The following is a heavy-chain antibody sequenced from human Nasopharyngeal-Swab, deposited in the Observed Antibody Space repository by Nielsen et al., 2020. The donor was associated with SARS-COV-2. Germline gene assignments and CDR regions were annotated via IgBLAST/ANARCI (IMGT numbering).Heavy chain of an antibody. D-gene: IGHD5-18*01. CDR3: ARVDVDTSMAH. CDR2: IDWDDDK. V-gene: IGHV2-70*04. Sequence: SGPTLVKPTQTLTLTCTFSGFSLSTSGMRVSWIRQPPGKALEWLARIDWDDDKFYSTSLRTRLTISKDTSKNRVVLTMTNMDPVDTATYYCARVDVDTSMAHWGQGTLVTVSS. J-gene: IGHJ4*02. CDR1: GFSLSTSGMR.